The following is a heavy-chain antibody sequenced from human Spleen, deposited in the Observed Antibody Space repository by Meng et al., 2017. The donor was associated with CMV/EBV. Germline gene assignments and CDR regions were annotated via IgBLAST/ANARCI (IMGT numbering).Heavy chain of an antibody. CDR3: ARDFSAVHNWLDS. D-gene: IGHD1-26*01. J-gene: IGHJ5*01. Sequence: AGDGVAFSDCYMTWGRQDPGKGLEWVSYISSSGSITKYLDSVKGRFTISRDNAENSLFLQMNSLRVEDTAFYYCARDFSAVHNWLDSWGQGTLVTVSS. CDR2: ISSSGSIT. V-gene: IGHV3-11*04. CDR1: GVAFSDCY.